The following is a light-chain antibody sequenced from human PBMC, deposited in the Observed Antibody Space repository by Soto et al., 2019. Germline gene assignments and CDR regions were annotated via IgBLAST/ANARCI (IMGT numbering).Light chain of an antibody. Sequence: EIVMTQSPTTLSVSPGERATLSCRASQSVSSNLAWYQQKPGQAPRPLSYGASSRATDVPARFSGSGSGTEFTLTLSSLQSDDSAVYYCQHYNTWPLTFGGGTKVEIK. V-gene: IGKV3-15*01. CDR2: GAS. CDR3: QHYNTWPLT. CDR1: QSVSSN. J-gene: IGKJ4*01.